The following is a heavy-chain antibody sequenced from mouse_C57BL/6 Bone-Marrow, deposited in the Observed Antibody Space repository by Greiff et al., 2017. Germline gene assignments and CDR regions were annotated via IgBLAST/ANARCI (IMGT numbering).Heavy chain of an antibody. J-gene: IGHJ2*01. CDR2: IDPSDSYT. CDR3: ARDRVVAFDY. CDR1: GYTFTSYW. D-gene: IGHD1-1*01. V-gene: IGHV1-59*01. Sequence: VQLQQSGAELVRPGTSVKLSCKASGYTFTSYWMHWVKQRPGQGLEWIGVIDPSDSYTNYNQKFKGKATLTVDTSSSTAYMQLSSLTSEDSAVYYCARDRVVAFDYWGQGTTLTVSS.